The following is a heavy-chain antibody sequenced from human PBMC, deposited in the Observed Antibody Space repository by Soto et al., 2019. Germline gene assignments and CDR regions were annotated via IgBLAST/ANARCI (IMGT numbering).Heavy chain of an antibody. V-gene: IGHV1-8*01. CDR3: AREISIMITFGGVMVAFDI. CDR2: MNPNSGNT. J-gene: IGHJ3*02. Sequence: ASVKVSCKASGYTFTSYDINWVRQATGQGLEWMGWMNPNSGNTGYAQKFQGRVTMTRNTSISTAYMELSSLRSEDTAVYYCAREISIMITFGGVMVAFDIWGQGTMVTVSS. CDR1: GYTFTSYD. D-gene: IGHD3-16*01.